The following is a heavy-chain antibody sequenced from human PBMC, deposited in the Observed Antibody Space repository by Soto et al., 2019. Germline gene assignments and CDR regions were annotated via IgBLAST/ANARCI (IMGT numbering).Heavy chain of an antibody. J-gene: IGHJ6*02. CDR2: IYYSGST. V-gene: IGHV4-59*01. Sequence: SETLSLTCIVSGGSISNYYWSWIRQPPGKGLEWIGYIYYSGSTNYNPSLQSRVTISVDTSKNQFSLKLSSVTAADTAVYYCAREGVSSSWYYYYGLDVWGQGTTVTVSS. CDR1: GGSISNYY. CDR3: AREGVSSSWYYYYGLDV. D-gene: IGHD6-13*01.